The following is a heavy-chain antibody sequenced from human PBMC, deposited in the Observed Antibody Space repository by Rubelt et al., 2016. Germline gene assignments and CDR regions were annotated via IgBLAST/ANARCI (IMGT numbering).Heavy chain of an antibody. CDR1: GFTLSSHW. CDR3: ARSNTLEV. CDR2: LKQDGSEN. V-gene: IGHV3-7*01. Sequence: EVQLVESGGGLVQPGGSLRLSCGASGFTLSSHWLIWVRQVPGRGLEWVASLKQDGSENSYVDSVRGRFTITRDNARNSGYLHMNSLRVEDTAVYYCARSNTLEVWGQGTVVTVSS. J-gene: IGHJ3*01.